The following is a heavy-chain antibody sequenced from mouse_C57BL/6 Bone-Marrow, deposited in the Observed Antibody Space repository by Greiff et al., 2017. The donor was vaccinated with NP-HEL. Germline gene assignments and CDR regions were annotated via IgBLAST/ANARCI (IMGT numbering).Heavy chain of an antibody. V-gene: IGHV1-63*01. D-gene: IGHD2-4*01. CDR3: ARGDDYDGFDY. J-gene: IGHJ2*01. Sequence: VQLVESGAELVRPGTSVKMSCKASGYTFTNYWIGWAKQRPGHGLEWIGDIYPGGGYTNYNEKFKGKATLTADKSSSTAYMQFSSLTSEDSAIYYCARGDDYDGFDYWGQGTTLTVSS. CDR2: IYPGGGYT. CDR1: GYTFTNYW.